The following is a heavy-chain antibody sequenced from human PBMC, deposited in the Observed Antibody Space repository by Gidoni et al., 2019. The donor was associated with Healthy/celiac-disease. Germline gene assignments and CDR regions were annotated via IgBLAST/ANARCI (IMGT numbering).Heavy chain of an antibody. CDR2: ISGSGGST. Sequence: EVQLLESGGGFVQPGGSLRLSCAASGFTFSSYAMSWVRQAPGKGLEWVSAISGSGGSTYYADSVKGRFTISRDNSKNTLYLQMNSLRAEDTAVYYCAKGGYFDWLYGPPTDYWGQGTLVTVSS. J-gene: IGHJ4*02. CDR3: AKGGYFDWLYGPPTDY. D-gene: IGHD3-9*01. CDR1: GFTFSSYA. V-gene: IGHV3-23*01.